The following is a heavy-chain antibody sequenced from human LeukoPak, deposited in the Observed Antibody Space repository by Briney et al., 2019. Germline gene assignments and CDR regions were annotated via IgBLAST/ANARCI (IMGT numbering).Heavy chain of an antibody. V-gene: IGHV4-39*01. Sequence: SETLSLTCTVSGGSISGSDYYWTWIRQPPGKGLEWIASIYYSGNTLYNPSLKSRVTMSVDTSKNQFSLKLSSLTATDTAIFXXXXXXXXXSITHCHFDYWGQGILVTVSS. J-gene: IGHJ4*02. CDR3: XXXXXXXSITHCHFDY. CDR1: GGSISGSDYY. CDR2: IYYSGNT. D-gene: IGHD3-16*01.